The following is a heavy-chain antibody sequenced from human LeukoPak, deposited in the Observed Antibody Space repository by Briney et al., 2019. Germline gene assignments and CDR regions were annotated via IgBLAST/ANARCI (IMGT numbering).Heavy chain of an antibody. CDR3: ARAPYDFWSGYYTGPYYFDY. CDR1: GFTVSSNY. Sequence: GGSLRLSCAASGFTVSSNYMSWIRRAPGKGLEWVSVIYSGSSTYYVDSVKGRCTISRDNSKNTVYLQMGSLRAEDMAVYYCARAPYDFWSGYYTGPYYFDYWGQGTLVTVSS. J-gene: IGHJ4*02. CDR2: IYSGSST. D-gene: IGHD3-3*01. V-gene: IGHV3-66*02.